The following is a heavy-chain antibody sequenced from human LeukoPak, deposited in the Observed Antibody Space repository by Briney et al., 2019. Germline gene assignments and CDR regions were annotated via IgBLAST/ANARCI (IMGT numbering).Heavy chain of an antibody. CDR3: ARDKSGSDSARGAAIDI. J-gene: IGHJ3*02. CDR1: GFTFSSYT. D-gene: IGHD1-26*01. V-gene: IGHV3-48*02. Sequence: GGSLRLSCAASGFTFSSYTMNWVRKAPGKGLEWISYISSSSSIMYYADSVKGRFSISRDNAKNSLYLQMNSLRDEDTAVYYCARDKSGSDSARGAAIDIYGQGAVVTVSS. CDR2: ISSSSSIM.